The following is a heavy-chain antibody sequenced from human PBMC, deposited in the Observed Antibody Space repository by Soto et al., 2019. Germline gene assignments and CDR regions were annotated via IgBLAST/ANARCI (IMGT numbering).Heavy chain of an antibody. Sequence: ASVKVSCKASGYTFTSYDINWVRQATGQGLEWMGWMNPNSGNTGYAQKFQGRVTMTRNTSISTAYMELSSLRSEDTAVYYGAVRGMGAYDYVWGSYRYYYYGMDVWGQGTTVTVSS. CDR2: MNPNSGNT. D-gene: IGHD3-16*02. CDR3: AVRGMGAYDYVWGSYRYYYYGMDV. J-gene: IGHJ6*02. V-gene: IGHV1-8*01. CDR1: GYTFTSYD.